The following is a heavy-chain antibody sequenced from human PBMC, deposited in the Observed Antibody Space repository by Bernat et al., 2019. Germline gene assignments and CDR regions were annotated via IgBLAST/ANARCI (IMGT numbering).Heavy chain of an antibody. CDR1: GYTFTGYY. J-gene: IGHJ6*02. CDR3: AREYGDPNYYYYGMDV. Sequence: QVQLVQSGAEVKKPGASVKVSCKASGYTFTGYYMHWVRQAPGQGLEWRGWINPNSGGTNYAQKFQGWVTMTRDTSISTASMELSRLRSDDTAVYYCAREYGDPNYYYYGMDVWGQGTTVTVSS. V-gene: IGHV1-2*04. D-gene: IGHD4-17*01. CDR2: INPNSGGT.